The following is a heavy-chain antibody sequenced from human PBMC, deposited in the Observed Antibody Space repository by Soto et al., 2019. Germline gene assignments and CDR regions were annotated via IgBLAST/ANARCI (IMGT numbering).Heavy chain of an antibody. J-gene: IGHJ4*02. CDR1: GFTFSSYS. CDR2: ISSSSSTR. D-gene: IGHD1-26*01. Sequence: GGSLRLSCAASGFTFSSYSMNWVRQAPGKGLEWVSYISSSSSTRYSDNSVKGRFTISRDKAKKSLYLQMNSLRDEDTAVYYWARDAQADSGSPTRFQYYFDYWGQGTLVTVSS. V-gene: IGHV3-48*02. CDR3: ARDAQADSGSPTRFQYYFDY.